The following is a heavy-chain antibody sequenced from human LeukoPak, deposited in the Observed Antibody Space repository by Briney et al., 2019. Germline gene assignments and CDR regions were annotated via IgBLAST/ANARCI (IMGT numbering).Heavy chain of an antibody. CDR1: GYTFTSYG. CDR3: ARAYSSGWPLPYFDY. J-gene: IGHJ4*02. Sequence: ASVKVSCKASGYTFTSYGISWVRQAPGQGLEWMGWISAYNGNTNYAQKLQGRVTMTTDTSTSTAYMELRSLGSDDTAVYYCARAYSSGWPLPYFDYWGQGTLVTVSS. D-gene: IGHD6-19*01. CDR2: ISAYNGNT. V-gene: IGHV1-18*01.